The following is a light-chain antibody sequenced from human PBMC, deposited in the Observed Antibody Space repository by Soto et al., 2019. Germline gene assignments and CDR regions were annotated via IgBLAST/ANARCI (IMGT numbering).Light chain of an antibody. CDR2: GNS. Sequence: QSVLTQPPSVSGAPGQRVTISCTGSSSNIGAGYDVHWYQQLPGTAPKLLIYGNSNRPSGVPDRFSGSKSGTSASRAITGLQAESGHNYSCQSFDGSVDGLFGGGTRLPVL. V-gene: IGLV1-40*01. CDR3: QSFDGSVDGL. CDR1: SSNIGAGYD. J-gene: IGLJ2*01.